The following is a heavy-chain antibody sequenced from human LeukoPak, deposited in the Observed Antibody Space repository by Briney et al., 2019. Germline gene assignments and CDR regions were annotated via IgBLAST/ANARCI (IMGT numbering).Heavy chain of an antibody. V-gene: IGHV3-66*02. CDR1: GFTVSAKY. CDR3: ARDGGFGGPGGDNWFDS. Sequence: GGSLRLSCAASGFTVSAKYMSWVRQGPGKGLDWISSIYSDGGTNYADSVKGRFTISRDNSKNTLYLQMNSLRPEDTALYYCARDGGFGGPGGDNWFDSWGQGALVTVSS. D-gene: IGHD3-16*01. CDR2: IYSDGGT. J-gene: IGHJ5*01.